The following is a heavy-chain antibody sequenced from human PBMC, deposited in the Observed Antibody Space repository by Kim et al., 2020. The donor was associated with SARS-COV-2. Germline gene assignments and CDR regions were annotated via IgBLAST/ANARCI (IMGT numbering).Heavy chain of an antibody. CDR2: INPRDGTT. J-gene: IGHJ4*02. V-gene: IGHV1-46*01. CDR1: GYTFTKYY. CDR3: ATGLPYDDASSGRGVDY. Sequence: ASVKVSCETSGYTFTKYYMHWVRQAPGQGLEWLGVINPRDGTTSYPQKFQGRVTMTSDTSTGTFHMELTSLTSEDPAVYYCATGLPYDDASSGRGVDYWGQGTLVTVSS. D-gene: IGHD3-22*01.